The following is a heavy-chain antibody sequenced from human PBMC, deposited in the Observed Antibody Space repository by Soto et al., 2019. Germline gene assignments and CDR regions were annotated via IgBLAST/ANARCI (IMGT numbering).Heavy chain of an antibody. CDR3: AKGDGTGFKS. D-gene: IGHD1-1*01. CDR2: IFPLLAMV. J-gene: IGHJ4*02. Sequence: QVHLVQSGAEMKKPGSSVKVSCKVSGGDLTNSGISWVRQAPGQGLEWMGGIFPLLAMVDYSQKFQGRVTITADESTNTAYMDLVSVKSDDTAVYYCAKGDGTGFKSWGQGTLVIVSS. CDR1: GGDLTNSG. V-gene: IGHV1-69*04.